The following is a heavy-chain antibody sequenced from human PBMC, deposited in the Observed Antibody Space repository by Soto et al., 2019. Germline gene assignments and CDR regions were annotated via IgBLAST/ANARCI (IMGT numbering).Heavy chain of an antibody. CDR2: INIYSGDA. CDR3: ARALYYYDNSGLAY. Sequence: QVRLEQSGPEVKKTGASVKVSCKASGYTFTSYGISWVRQAPGQGLEWMGWINIYSGDANYAQRFQATVTMXRXTXANTVPMEMRSLRSDDTAVYYCARALYYYDNSGLAYWGQGTLVTVSS. D-gene: IGHD3-22*01. CDR1: GYTFTSYG. V-gene: IGHV1-18*01. J-gene: IGHJ4*02.